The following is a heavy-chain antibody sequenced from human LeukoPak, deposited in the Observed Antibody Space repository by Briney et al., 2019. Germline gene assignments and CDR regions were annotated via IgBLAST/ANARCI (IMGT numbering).Heavy chain of an antibody. CDR3: ARDCIGCHGFDY. D-gene: IGHD2-15*01. CDR1: GYTFISYG. V-gene: IGHV1-18*01. Sequence: ASVKVSCKASGYTFISYGISWVRQAPGQGLEWMGWVSAYADDTNYVQKVQGRVTMTTDTSTSTAYMELRSLRSDDTAVHYCARDCIGCHGFDYWGQGTLVTVSS. J-gene: IGHJ4*02. CDR2: VSAYADDT.